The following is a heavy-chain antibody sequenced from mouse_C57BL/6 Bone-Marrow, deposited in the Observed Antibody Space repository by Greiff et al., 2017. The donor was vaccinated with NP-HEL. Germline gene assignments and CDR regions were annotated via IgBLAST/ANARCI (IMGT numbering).Heavy chain of an antibody. J-gene: IGHJ3*01. CDR3: ARRNPLYYYGSSLAWFAY. Sequence: VKLQESGAELARPGASVKLSCKASGYTFTSYGISWVKQRTGQGLEWIGEIYPRSGNTYYNEKFKGKATLTADKSSSTAYMELRSLTSEDSAVYFCARRNPLYYYGSSLAWFAYWGQGTLVTVSA. CDR2: IYPRSGNT. D-gene: IGHD1-1*01. CDR1: GYTFTSYG. V-gene: IGHV1-81*01.